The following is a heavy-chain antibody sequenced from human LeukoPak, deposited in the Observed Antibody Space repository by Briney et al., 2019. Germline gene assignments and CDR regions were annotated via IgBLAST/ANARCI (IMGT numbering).Heavy chain of an antibody. D-gene: IGHD3-10*01. CDR2: IYYSGST. CDR1: GGSISSGDYY. CDR3: ARGTDGSGSSQES. J-gene: IGHJ5*02. V-gene: IGHV4-30-4*08. Sequence: SETLSLTRTVSGGSISSGDYYWSWIRQPPGKGLEWIGYIYYSGSTYYNPSLKSRVTISVDTSKSQFSLKLSSVTAADTAVYYCARGTDGSGSSQESWGQGTLVTVSS.